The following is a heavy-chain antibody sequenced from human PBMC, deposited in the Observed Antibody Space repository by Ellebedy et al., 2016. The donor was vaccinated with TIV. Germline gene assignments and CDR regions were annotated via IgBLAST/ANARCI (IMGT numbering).Heavy chain of an antibody. J-gene: IGHJ4*02. CDR1: GFSFSDYA. CDR3: AKGGGFGEVVIYYLDS. D-gene: IGHD3-10*01. CDR2: ISGSGGSA. Sequence: GESLKISCAASGFSFSDYAMSWVRQAPGKGLEWVSGISGSGGSAFYAESGRGRFTASRDNTKNTLILQMNSLRVEDTAVYFCAKGGGFGEVVIYYLDSWGQGTPVTVSS. V-gene: IGHV3-23*01.